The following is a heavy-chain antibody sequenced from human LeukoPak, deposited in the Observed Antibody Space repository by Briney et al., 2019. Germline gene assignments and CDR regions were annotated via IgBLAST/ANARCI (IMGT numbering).Heavy chain of an antibody. CDR3: AKGSAGGRPYYFDY. J-gene: IGHJ4*02. CDR2: IDSSGSYT. CDR1: GFTFSSYA. Sequence: GGPLRLSCAVSGFTFSSYAMSWVRQAPGKGLEWVSAIDSSGSYTWYDDSVKGRFTISRDNSKNTLYLQMDSLRAEDTAVYYCAKGSAGGRPYYFDYWGQGTLVPVSS. D-gene: IGHD6-13*01. V-gene: IGHV3-23*05.